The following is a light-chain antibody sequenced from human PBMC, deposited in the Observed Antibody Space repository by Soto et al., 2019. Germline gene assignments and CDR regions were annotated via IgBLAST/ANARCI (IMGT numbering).Light chain of an antibody. CDR2: AAS. CDR1: QDISSF. CDR3: QQSYSTPRGLT. J-gene: IGKJ4*01. V-gene: IGKV1-39*01. Sequence: IQSTQSPSSLAASFGERVTITCRAFQDISSFLAWYQQKPGKAPNLLIYAASSLQSGVPSRFSGSGSGTDFTLTISSLQPEDFATYYCQQSYSTPRGLTFGGGTKVDIK.